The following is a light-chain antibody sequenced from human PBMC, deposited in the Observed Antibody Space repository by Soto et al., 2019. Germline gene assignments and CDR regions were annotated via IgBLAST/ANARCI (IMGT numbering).Light chain of an antibody. CDR1: QSISSW. CDR3: QQYNSYSYT. V-gene: IGKV1-5*03. CDR2: KAT. J-gene: IGKJ2*01. Sequence: DIQMTQSPSTLSASVGDRVTITCRASQSISSWLAWYHQKPGKAPKLLIYKATSLENAVPSRFSGSGSRTEFTLTISSLQPDDFATYYGQQYNSYSYTFGQGTKPEIK.